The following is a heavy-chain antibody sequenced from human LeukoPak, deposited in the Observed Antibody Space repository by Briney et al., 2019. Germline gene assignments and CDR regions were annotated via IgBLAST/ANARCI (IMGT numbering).Heavy chain of an antibody. D-gene: IGHD2-15*01. CDR2: ISSSSSYI. CDR3: AKDHPTYCSGGNCLLWPKTWFDP. V-gene: IGHV3-21*01. CDR1: GFTFSSYS. J-gene: IGHJ5*02. Sequence: PGGSLRLSCAASGFTFSSYSMNWVRQAPGKGLEWVSSISSSSSYIYYADSVKGRFTISRDNAKNSLYLQMNSLRAEDTAVYYCAKDHPTYCSGGNCLLWPKTWFDPWGQGTLVTVSS.